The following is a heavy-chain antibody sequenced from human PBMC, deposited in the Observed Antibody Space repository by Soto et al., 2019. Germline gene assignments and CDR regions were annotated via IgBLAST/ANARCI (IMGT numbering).Heavy chain of an antibody. CDR1: GFTFSSYG. V-gene: IGHV3-33*01. CDR2: IWYDGSNI. Sequence: GGSLRLSCVVSGFTFSSYGMYWVRQAPGKGLEWVAAIWYDGSNIHYADSVKGRFTISRDNSKNTVYLQMNSLRVEDTAVYYCVRVWSYYGSGPSDAFDIWGQGTMVTVSS. D-gene: IGHD3-10*01. CDR3: VRVWSYYGSGPSDAFDI. J-gene: IGHJ3*02.